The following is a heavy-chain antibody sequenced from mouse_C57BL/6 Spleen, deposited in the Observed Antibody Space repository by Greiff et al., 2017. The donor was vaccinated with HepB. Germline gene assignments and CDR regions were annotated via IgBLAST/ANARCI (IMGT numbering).Heavy chain of an antibody. J-gene: IGHJ4*01. CDR2: IWSGGST. CDR1: GFSFTSYG. V-gene: IGHV2-2*01. CDR3: ARMRGNFYYAMDY. Sequence: VQGVESGPGLVQPSQSLSITCTVSGFSFTSYGVHWVRQSPGKGLEWLGVIWSGGSTDYNTAFISRLSISKDNSKSQVFFKMNSLQADDTAIYYCARMRGNFYYAMDYWGQGTSVTVSS.